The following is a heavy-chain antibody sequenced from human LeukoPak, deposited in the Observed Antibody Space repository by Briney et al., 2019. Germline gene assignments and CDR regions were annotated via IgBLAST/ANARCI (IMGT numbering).Heavy chain of an antibody. V-gene: IGHV6-1*01. CDR3: ARRRHANNGVDV. CDR1: GDSFSTTTSI. Sequence: SQTLSLSCAISGDSFSTTTSIWNWIRQSPSRGLEWLGRTYYRSKWNYDYADSVKSRITISPDTSENQFSLQLQFVTPEDSAVYYCARRRHANNGVDVWGQGTTVTVSS. CDR2: TYYRSKWNY. J-gene: IGHJ6*02.